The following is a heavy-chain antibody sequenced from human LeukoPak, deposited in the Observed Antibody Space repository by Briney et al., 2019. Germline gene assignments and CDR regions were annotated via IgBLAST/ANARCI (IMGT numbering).Heavy chain of an antibody. CDR1: VYTFTGYY. J-gene: IGHJ4*02. CDR2: INPNSGGT. Sequence: ASVKVSSTPSVYTFTGYYTHWVPPAPGQGREWMGWINPNSGGTNYAQKFQGRVTMTRDTSISTAYMELSRLRSDGTAVYYCARGRMGYGDSDYCGQGTLVTVSS. V-gene: IGHV1-2*02. CDR3: ARGRMGYGDSDY. D-gene: IGHD4-17*01.